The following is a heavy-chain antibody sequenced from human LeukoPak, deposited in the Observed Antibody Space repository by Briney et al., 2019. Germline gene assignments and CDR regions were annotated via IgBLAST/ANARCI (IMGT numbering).Heavy chain of an antibody. CDR1: GGSIRSYY. D-gene: IGHD6-19*01. J-gene: IGHJ4*02. CDR3: ARSTVPGTRKVDY. V-gene: IGHV4-39*01. CDR2: IYYSGST. Sequence: SETLSLTCTVSGGSIRSYYWGWIRQPPGKGLEWIGSIYYSGSTYYNPSLKSRVTISVDTSKNQFSLKLSSVTAADTAVYYCARSTVPGTRKVDYWGQGTLVTVSS.